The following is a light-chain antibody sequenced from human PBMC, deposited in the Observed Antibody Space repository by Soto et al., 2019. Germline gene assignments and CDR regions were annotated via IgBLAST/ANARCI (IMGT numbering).Light chain of an antibody. CDR3: QQYRDNWT. CDR1: QSISSW. CDR2: KAS. V-gene: IGKV1-5*03. J-gene: IGKJ1*01. Sequence: DIQMTQSPSTLSASVGDRVTITCRASQSISSWLAWYQQKPGTAPKLLIYKASTLQSGVPSRFSGSGSGTEFTLTISSLQPDDSATYYCQQYRDNWTFGQGTRWISN.